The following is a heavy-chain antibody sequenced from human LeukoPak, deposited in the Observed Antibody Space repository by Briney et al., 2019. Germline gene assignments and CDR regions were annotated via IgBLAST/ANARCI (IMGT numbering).Heavy chain of an antibody. J-gene: IGHJ4*02. V-gene: IGHV3-48*01. CDR3: TKARGGGSHDDFDY. CDR2: VAPSSSTK. CDR1: GFSFSIYS. D-gene: IGHD1-26*01. Sequence: PGGSLRLSCAASGFSFSIYSMNWVRQAPGKGREWLSYVAPSSSTKYYAEPVKGRFTISRDNAKNSLYLQMNSLRVEDTAIYYCTKARGGGSHDDFDYWGQGILVTVSS.